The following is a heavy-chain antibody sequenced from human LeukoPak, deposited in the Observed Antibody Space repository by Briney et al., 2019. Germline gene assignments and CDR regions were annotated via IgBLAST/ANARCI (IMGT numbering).Heavy chain of an antibody. V-gene: IGHV3-21*01. CDR3: ARVPAGVIGMKDAFDI. J-gene: IGHJ3*02. D-gene: IGHD3-16*02. CDR1: EFTFSSYS. CDR2: ISSSSSYI. Sequence: GGSLRLSCAASEFTFSSYSMNWVRQAPGKGLEWVSSISSSSSYIYYADSVKGRFTISRDNAKNSLYLQMNSLRAEDTAVYYCARVPAGVIGMKDAFDIWGQGTMVTVSS.